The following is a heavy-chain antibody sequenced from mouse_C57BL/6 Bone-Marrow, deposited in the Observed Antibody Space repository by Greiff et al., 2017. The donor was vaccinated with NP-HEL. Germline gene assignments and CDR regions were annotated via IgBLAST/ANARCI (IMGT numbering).Heavy chain of an antibody. CDR3: ARFDYDGHYYAMDY. Sequence: QVQLKQSGAELVQPGASVKISCKASGYAFSSYWMNWVKQRPGKGLEWIGPIYPGDGDTNYTGKFKGKATLTADKSSSTAYMQLSSLTSEDSAVYFCARFDYDGHYYAMDYWGQGTSVTVAS. CDR1: GYAFSSYW. V-gene: IGHV1-80*01. D-gene: IGHD2-4*01. CDR2: IYPGDGDT. J-gene: IGHJ4*01.